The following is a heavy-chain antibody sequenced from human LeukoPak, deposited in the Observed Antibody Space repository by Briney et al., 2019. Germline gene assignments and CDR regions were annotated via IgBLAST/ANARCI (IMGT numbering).Heavy chain of an antibody. Sequence: GESLRLSCAASGFTFSSYGMHWVRQAPGKGLEWVAFTRYDGSNKYYADSVKGRFTISRDNSKNTLYLQMNSLRPEDSTVYYCAKDYLTGYSYGSPFDFWGQGTLVTVSS. V-gene: IGHV3-30*02. CDR3: AKDYLTGYSYGSPFDF. D-gene: IGHD5-18*01. CDR1: GFTFSSYG. J-gene: IGHJ4*02. CDR2: TRYDGSNK.